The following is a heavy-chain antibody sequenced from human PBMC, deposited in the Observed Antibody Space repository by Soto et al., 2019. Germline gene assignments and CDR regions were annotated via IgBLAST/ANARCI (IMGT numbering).Heavy chain of an antibody. Sequence: EAQLLESGGGLVQPGGSLRLSCAASGFTFSSYAMSWVRQAPGKGLEWVSAISGSGGSTYYADSVKGRFTISRDNSKNTLYLQMNSRRAEDTAVYYCARRSSGWYFDYWGQGTLVTVSS. CDR1: GFTFSSYA. V-gene: IGHV3-23*01. CDR2: ISGSGGST. CDR3: ARRSSGWYFDY. J-gene: IGHJ4*02. D-gene: IGHD6-19*01.